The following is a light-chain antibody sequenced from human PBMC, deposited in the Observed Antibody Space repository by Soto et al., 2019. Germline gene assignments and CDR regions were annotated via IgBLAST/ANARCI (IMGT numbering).Light chain of an antibody. CDR1: QGISSY. CDR3: QQLNSYPPR. J-gene: IGKJ4*01. V-gene: IGKV1-9*01. Sequence: DIQLTQSPSFLSASVGDRVTITCRASQGISSYLAWYQQKPGKAPKLLSYAASTLQSGVPSRFSGSGSGTEFTLTISSLQPEDFATYYCQQLNSYPPRFGGGTKVEIK. CDR2: AAS.